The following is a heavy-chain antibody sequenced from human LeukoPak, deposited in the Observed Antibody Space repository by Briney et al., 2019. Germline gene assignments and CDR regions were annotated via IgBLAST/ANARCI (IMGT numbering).Heavy chain of an antibody. CDR3: AGLPGREFQPP. V-gene: IGHV1-2*02. CDR1: GYTFIAYH. D-gene: IGHD3-10*01. J-gene: IGHJ5*02. Sequence: ASVKVSCTAVGYTFIAYHLHWVRQAHGQGLEWMGWINPSSGETKYAQKFQGRVALTRDTSINTAYMEMSSLGSDDTGVYYCAGLPGREFQPPWGPGTQVTV. CDR2: INPSSGET.